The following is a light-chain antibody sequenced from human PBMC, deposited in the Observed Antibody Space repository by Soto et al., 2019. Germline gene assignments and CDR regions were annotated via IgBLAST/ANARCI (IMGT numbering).Light chain of an antibody. CDR1: QSIGNW. CDR3: QQYNSYSST. V-gene: IGKV1-5*01. Sequence: DIQMTQSPSTLSASVGDRVTITCRASQSIGNWLAWYQQKPGKAPKLLIYDASSLESGVPSRFSGSGSGTVFTLTISSLQPDDFATYYCQQYNSYSSTFGHGTKVEVK. CDR2: DAS. J-gene: IGKJ1*01.